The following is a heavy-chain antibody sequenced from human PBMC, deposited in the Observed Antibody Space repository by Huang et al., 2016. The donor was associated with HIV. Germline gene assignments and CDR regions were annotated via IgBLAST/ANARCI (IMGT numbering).Heavy chain of an antibody. D-gene: IGHD5-12*01. CDR2: ISYDGGNK. J-gene: IGHJ6*03. Sequence: QAQLVESGGGVVQPGRSLRLSCAASRFTFSNYAMHWVRQAAGKVLEWVAIISYDGGNKDYADSVKVRFTISRDKTKNTLYLQMNSLRAEDTAVYYCARDLWLRDLYYYYYMDVWGKGTTVTVSS. CDR3: ARDLWLRDLYYYYYMDV. CDR1: RFTFSNYA. V-gene: IGHV3-30-3*01.